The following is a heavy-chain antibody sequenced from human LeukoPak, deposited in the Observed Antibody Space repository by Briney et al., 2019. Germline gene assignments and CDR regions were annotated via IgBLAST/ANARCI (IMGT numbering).Heavy chain of an antibody. CDR1: GYTLTELS. J-gene: IGHJ3*02. D-gene: IGHD1-26*01. CDR2: FDPEDGET. Sequence: ASVKVSCKVSGYTLTELSMHWVRQAPGKGLEWMGGFDPEDGETIYAQKFQGRVTMTEDTSTDTAYMELGSLRSEDTAVYYCATGVGSYYHAFDIWGQGTMVAVSS. CDR3: ATGVGSYYHAFDI. V-gene: IGHV1-24*01.